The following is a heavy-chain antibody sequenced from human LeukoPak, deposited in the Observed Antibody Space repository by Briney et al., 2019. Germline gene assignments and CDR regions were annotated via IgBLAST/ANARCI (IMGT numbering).Heavy chain of an antibody. CDR2: IRSDASYT. D-gene: IGHD6-13*01. V-gene: IGHV3-21*01. Sequence: GGSLRLSCAASGFTLSSYTMNWVRQAPGKGLEWVSSIRSDASYTDYADLVKGRFTISRDSAKNSLYLQMNSLRAEDTAVYYCTRDFVTAAVPDLWGQGTLVTVSS. CDR3: TRDFVTAAVPDL. J-gene: IGHJ4*02. CDR1: GFTLSSYT.